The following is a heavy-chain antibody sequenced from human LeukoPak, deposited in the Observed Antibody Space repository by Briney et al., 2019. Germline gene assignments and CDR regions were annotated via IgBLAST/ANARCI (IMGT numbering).Heavy chain of an antibody. CDR2: INWNGGST. CDR3: ARDGRDCSSTSCYGDY. CDR1: GFTFDDYG. Sequence: TGGSLRLSCAASGFTFDDYGMSWVRQAPGKGLEWVSGINWNGGSTGYADSVKGRFTISRDNAKNSLYLQMNSLRAEDTALYYCARDGRDCSSTSCYGDYWGQGTLVTVSS. J-gene: IGHJ4*02. V-gene: IGHV3-20*04. D-gene: IGHD2-2*01.